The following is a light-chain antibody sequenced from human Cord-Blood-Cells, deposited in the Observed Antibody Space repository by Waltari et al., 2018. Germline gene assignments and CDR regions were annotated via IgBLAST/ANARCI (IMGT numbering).Light chain of an antibody. CDR3: CSDAGSSTWV. J-gene: IGLJ3*02. V-gene: IGLV2-23*01. Sequence: QSALTQPASVSGSPGQSITISCTGTSSYAGSYNLVPWYKQHPGKAPKLMIYEDSKRPSGVSNRFSGSKSGNTASLTISGLQAEDEADYYCCSDAGSSTWVFGGGTKLTVL. CDR2: EDS. CDR1: SSYAGSYNL.